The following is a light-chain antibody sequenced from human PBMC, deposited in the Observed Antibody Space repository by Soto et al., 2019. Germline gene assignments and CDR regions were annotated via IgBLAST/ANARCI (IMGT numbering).Light chain of an antibody. CDR2: KVS. CDR1: QSLVHSDGNTY. V-gene: IGKV2-30*02. CDR3: VPGTRWPFT. J-gene: IGKJ4*01. Sequence: DVVMTQSPLSLSVTLGQSASISCRSSQSLVHSDGNTYLHWYQQRPGQSPRRLIYKVSNRDSGVPDRFSGSGSCSDFTLEISRMEAEDVVVSSCVPGTRWPFTFGGRTNVEIK.